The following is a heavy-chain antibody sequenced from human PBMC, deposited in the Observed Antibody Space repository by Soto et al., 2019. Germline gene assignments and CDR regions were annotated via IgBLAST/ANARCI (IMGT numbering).Heavy chain of an antibody. CDR3: ARGPRVYYDFWSGYCGYFDY. V-gene: IGHV3-21*01. Sequence: PGGSLRLSCAASGFTFSSYSMNWVRQAPGKGLEWVSSISSSSSYIYYADSVKGRFTISRDNAKNSLYLQMNSLRAEDTAVYYCARGPRVYYDFWSGYCGYFDYWGQGTLVTVS. CDR2: ISSSSSYI. D-gene: IGHD3-3*01. CDR1: GFTFSSYS. J-gene: IGHJ4*02.